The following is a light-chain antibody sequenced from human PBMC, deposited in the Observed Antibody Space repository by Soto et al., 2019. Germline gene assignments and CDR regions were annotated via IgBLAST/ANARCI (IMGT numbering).Light chain of an antibody. CDR1: QRVANN. J-gene: IGKJ1*01. Sequence: EIVLTQSPATLSVSPGERVTLSCRASQRVANNVAWYQQRPGQPPRLLIYGASTRAPGVPARFSGSGYGRQFTLTISSLQSEDFAVYHCQQHNNWPPWTFGQGTKVDI. V-gene: IGKV3-15*01. CDR3: QQHNNWPPWT. CDR2: GAS.